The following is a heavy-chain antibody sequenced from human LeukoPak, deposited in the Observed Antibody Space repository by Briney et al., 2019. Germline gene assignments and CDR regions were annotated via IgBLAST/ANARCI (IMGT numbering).Heavy chain of an antibody. CDR2: ISGSGGST. Sequence: PGGSLRLSCAASGFTFSSYAMSWVRQAPGKGLEWVSAISGSGGSTYYADSVKGRFTISRDNSKNTLYLQMNSLRAEDTAVYYCAKSHVSTATGTGRYFDYWGQGTLLTVSS. CDR1: GFTFSSYA. V-gene: IGHV3-23*01. CDR3: AKSHVSTATGTGRYFDY. D-gene: IGHD3-9*01. J-gene: IGHJ4*02.